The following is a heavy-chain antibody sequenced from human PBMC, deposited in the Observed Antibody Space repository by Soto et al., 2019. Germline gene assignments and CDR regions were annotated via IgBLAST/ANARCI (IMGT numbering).Heavy chain of an antibody. CDR1: GFTFSSYS. D-gene: IGHD2-15*01. V-gene: IGHV3-21*01. CDR2: ISSSSTYI. Sequence: SLRLSCAASGFTFSSYSMNWVRQAPGKGLEWVSSISSSSTYIYYADSVKGRFTISRDNAKNSLYLQMNSLRAEDTAVYYCARRVLGYCTGGSCYVDYWGQGTLVTVSS. CDR3: ARRVLGYCTGGSCYVDY. J-gene: IGHJ4*02.